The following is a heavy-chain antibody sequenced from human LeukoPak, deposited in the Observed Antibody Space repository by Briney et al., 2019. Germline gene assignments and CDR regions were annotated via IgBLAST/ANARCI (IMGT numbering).Heavy chain of an antibody. CDR3: ARGGHRISCSSTSCYTMDY. J-gene: IGHJ4*02. CDR1: GFTFSSYA. V-gene: IGHV3-30-3*01. CDR2: ISYDGSNK. D-gene: IGHD2-2*02. Sequence: GRSLRLSCAASGFTFSSYAMHWVRQAPGKGLGWVAVISYDGSNKYYADSVKGRFTISRDNSKNTLYLQMNSLRAEDTAVYYCARGGHRISCSSTSCYTMDYWGQGTLVAVSS.